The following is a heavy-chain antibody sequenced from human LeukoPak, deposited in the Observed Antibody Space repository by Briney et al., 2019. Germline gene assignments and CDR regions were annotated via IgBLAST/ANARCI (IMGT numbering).Heavy chain of an antibody. J-gene: IGHJ4*02. D-gene: IGHD6-6*01. Sequence: SETLSLTCTVSGGSISSYYWSWIRQPPGKGLEWIGYIYYSGSTNYNPSLMSRVTISVDTSKNQFSLKLSSVTAADTAVYYCARVGIAARPFFDYWGQGTLVTVSS. V-gene: IGHV4-59*01. CDR3: ARVGIAARPFFDY. CDR2: IYYSGST. CDR1: GGSISSYY.